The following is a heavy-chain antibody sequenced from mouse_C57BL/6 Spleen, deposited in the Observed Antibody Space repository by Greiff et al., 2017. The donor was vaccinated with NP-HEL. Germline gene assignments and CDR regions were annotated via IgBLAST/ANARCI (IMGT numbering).Heavy chain of an antibody. V-gene: IGHV5-4*01. CDR3: ARDGNYGGWYFDV. Sequence: EVMLVESGGGLVKPGGSLKLSCAASGFTFRSYAMSWVRQTPEKRLEWVATISDGGSYTYYPDNVKGRFTISRDNAKNNLDLQMSHLKSEDTAMYYCARDGNYGGWYFDVWGTGTTVTVSS. CDR1: GFTFRSYA. J-gene: IGHJ1*03. CDR2: ISDGGSYT. D-gene: IGHD2-1*01.